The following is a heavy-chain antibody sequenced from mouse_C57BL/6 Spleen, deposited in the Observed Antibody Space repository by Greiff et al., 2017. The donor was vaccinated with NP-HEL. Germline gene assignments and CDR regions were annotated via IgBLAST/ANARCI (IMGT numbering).Heavy chain of an antibody. Sequence: DVMLVESGGGLVKPGGSLKLSCAASGFTFSSYAMSWVRQTPEKRLEWVATISDGGSYTYYPDNVKGRFTISRDNAKNNLYLQMSHLKSEDTAMYYCARDRDYDVGYYAMDYWGQGTSVTVSS. J-gene: IGHJ4*01. V-gene: IGHV5-4*01. CDR3: ARDRDYDVGYYAMDY. CDR2: ISDGGSYT. D-gene: IGHD2-4*01. CDR1: GFTFSSYA.